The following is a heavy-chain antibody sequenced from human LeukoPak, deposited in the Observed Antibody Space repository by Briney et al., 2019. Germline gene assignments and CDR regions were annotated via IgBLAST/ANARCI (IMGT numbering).Heavy chain of an antibody. CDR3: AKDPGVVPAHYFDY. J-gene: IGHJ4*02. D-gene: IGHD2-2*01. Sequence: PGGSLRLSCAASGFTFSSYAMNWVRQAPGKGLEWVSGTGSTGVSTFYADSVKGRFTVSRDNSKNTLSPQMNSLRAEDTAVYYCAKDPGVVPAHYFDYWGQGTLVTVSS. CDR1: GFTFSSYA. CDR2: TGSTGVST. V-gene: IGHV3-23*01.